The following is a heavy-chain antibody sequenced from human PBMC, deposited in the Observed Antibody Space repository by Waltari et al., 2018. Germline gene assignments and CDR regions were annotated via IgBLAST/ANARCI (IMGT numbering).Heavy chain of an antibody. D-gene: IGHD1-26*01. Sequence: QVQLQESGPGLVKPSGTLSLTCAVSGGSISSSNWWSWVRKPPGKGLEWIGEIYHSGSTNYNPSLKSRVTISVDKSKNQFSLKLSSVTAADTAVYYCAREEIVAATTDAFDIWGQGTMVTVSS. CDR3: AREEIVAATTDAFDI. V-gene: IGHV4-4*02. CDR1: GGSISSSNW. J-gene: IGHJ3*02. CDR2: IYHSGST.